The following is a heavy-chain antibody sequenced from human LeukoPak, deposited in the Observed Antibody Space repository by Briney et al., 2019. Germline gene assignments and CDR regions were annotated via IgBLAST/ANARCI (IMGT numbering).Heavy chain of an antibody. CDR2: IYYSGST. D-gene: IGHD1/OR15-1a*01. V-gene: IGHV4-59*01. CDR3: ARVLLGDAFDI. CDR1: GGSISGYY. J-gene: IGHJ3*02. Sequence: SETLSLTCTVSGGSISGYYWSWIRQPPGKGLEWIGYIYYSGSTNYNPSLKSRVTISVDTSKNQFSLKLSSVTAADTAVYYCARVLLGDAFDIWGQGTMVTVSS.